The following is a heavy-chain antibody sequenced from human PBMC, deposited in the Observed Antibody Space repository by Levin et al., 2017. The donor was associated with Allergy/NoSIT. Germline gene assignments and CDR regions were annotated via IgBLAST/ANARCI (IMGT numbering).Heavy chain of an antibody. V-gene: IGHV4-39*01. Sequence: KPSETLSLTCTVSGGSISSSSYYWGWIRQPPGKGLEWIGSIYYSGSTYYNPSLKSRVTISVDTSKNQFSLKLSSVTAADTAVYYCARHTLEGLLWFGEPFDYWGQGTLVTVSS. CDR3: ARHTLEGLLWFGEPFDY. J-gene: IGHJ4*02. CDR1: GGSISSSSYY. D-gene: IGHD3-10*01. CDR2: IYYSGST.